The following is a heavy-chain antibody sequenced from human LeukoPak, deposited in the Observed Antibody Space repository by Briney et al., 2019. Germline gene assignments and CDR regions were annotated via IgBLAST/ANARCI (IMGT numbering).Heavy chain of an antibody. CDR2: ISSNGGST. CDR3: ARGWLALDY. V-gene: IGHV3-64*01. Sequence: PGGSLRLYCAASGFTFSSNAMHWDRPAPGKGLKYVSAISSNGGSTYYANSVKGRFTISRDNSKNTLYLQMGSLRAEDMAVYYCARGWLALDYWGQGTLVTVSS. J-gene: IGHJ4*02. D-gene: IGHD5-12*01. CDR1: GFTFSSNA.